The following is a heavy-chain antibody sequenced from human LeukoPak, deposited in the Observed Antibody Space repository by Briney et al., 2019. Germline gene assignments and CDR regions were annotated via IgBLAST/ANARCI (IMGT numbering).Heavy chain of an antibody. CDR3: AKDIGARYYDILTGVDY. CDR1: GFIFDDYA. CDR2: ISWNSGTI. J-gene: IGHJ4*02. V-gene: IGHV3-9*01. D-gene: IGHD3-9*01. Sequence: GGSLRLSCAASGFIFDDYAMHWVRQAPGEGLERVSGISWNSGTIGYADSVKGRFTISRDNAKNSLYLQMNSLRAEDSAFYYCAKDIGARYYDILTGVDYWGQGTLVTVSS.